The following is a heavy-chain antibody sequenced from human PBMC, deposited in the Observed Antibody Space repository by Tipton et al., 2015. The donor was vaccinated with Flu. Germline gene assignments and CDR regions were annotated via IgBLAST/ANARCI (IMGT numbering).Heavy chain of an antibody. CDR2: VYHSGTT. V-gene: IGHV4-59*08. CDR3: ARQSTPPVLVTTHWYFDV. Sequence: TLSLTCTVSGASISRSYWTWIRQSPGKGLEWIGYVYHSGTTNYNPSLKSRVSISIDTSNKQFSLNLSSVTAADTAIYYCARQSTPPVLVTTHWYFDVWGRGTLVTVSS. D-gene: IGHD2-21*02. CDR1: GASISRSY. J-gene: IGHJ2*01.